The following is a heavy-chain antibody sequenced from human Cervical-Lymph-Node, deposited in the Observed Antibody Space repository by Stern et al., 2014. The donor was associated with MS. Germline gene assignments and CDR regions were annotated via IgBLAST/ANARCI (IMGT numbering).Heavy chain of an antibody. V-gene: IGHV4-59*01. Sequence: QLQLQESGPGLVKPSETLSLTCTVSGGSISGYFWTWIRQPPGKGLEWIGYIYYSGHTNYNPSLKSRVTISVDTSKNQFSLKLTSVTAADTAIYYCARGEVDPSYHSDSSGYHQGGNWFDPWGQGILVTVSA. J-gene: IGHJ5*02. D-gene: IGHD3-22*01. CDR1: GGSISGYF. CDR2: IYYSGHT. CDR3: ARGEVDPSYHSDSSGYHQGGNWFDP.